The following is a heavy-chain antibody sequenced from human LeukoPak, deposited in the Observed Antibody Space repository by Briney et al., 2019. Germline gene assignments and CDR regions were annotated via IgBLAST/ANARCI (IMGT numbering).Heavy chain of an antibody. V-gene: IGHV3-74*01. CDR2: INPDGSST. D-gene: IGHD2-15*01. CDR1: GFTFSGSW. J-gene: IGHJ4*02. Sequence: GGSLRLSCAASGFTFSGSWMHWVRQAPGKGLVWVSRINPDGSSTDYADSVKGRFTISRDNAQDTLYLQMNSLRAEDTAVFHCVSDGEYSGGIDFDYWGQGTLVTVSS. CDR3: VSDGEYSGGIDFDY.